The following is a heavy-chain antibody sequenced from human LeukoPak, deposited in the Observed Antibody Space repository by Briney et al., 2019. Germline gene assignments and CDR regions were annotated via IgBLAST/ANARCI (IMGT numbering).Heavy chain of an antibody. CDR1: GFTFDDYG. CDR2: ISWNSGTK. J-gene: IGHJ3*02. V-gene: IGHV3-9*03. Sequence: SLRLSCAAFGFTFDDYGMHWVRQAPGKGLEWVSGISWNSGTKGYADSVKGRFTISRDNAKNSLYLQMNSLRAEDMALYYCAKEINYDFLSGFHDKAFDIWGQGTMVIVSS. CDR3: AKEINYDFLSGFHDKAFDI. D-gene: IGHD3-3*01.